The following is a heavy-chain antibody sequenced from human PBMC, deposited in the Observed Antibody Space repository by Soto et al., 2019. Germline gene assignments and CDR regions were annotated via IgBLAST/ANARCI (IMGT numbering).Heavy chain of an antibody. CDR1: GFIFDDYA. CDR3: AKGADMLDYYYFMDV. J-gene: IGHJ6*04. D-gene: IGHD3-10*02. V-gene: IGHV3-9*01. CDR2: ISWNGRSV. Sequence: EVQLVESGGDSVQPGRSLRLSCAASGFIFDDYAMHWVRQVPGKGLEWVSGISWNGRSVAYADSVKGRFTISRDSAKRSLYLEMRSLTTEDTALYCCAKGADMLDYYYFMDVWGKGTTVTVSS.